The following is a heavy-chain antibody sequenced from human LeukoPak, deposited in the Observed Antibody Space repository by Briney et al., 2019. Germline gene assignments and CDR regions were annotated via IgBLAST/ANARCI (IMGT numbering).Heavy chain of an antibody. J-gene: IGHJ6*03. CDR1: GFTFSSYA. D-gene: IGHD6-6*01. CDR3: ARVGEQLVLGYYFYYMDV. CDR2: ISYDGSNK. V-gene: IGHV3-30-3*01. Sequence: GGSLRLSCAASGFTFSSYAMHWVRQAPGKGLEWVAVISYDGSNKYYADSVKGRFTISRDDSKNTLYLQMNSLRAEDTAVYYCARVGEQLVLGYYFYYMDVWGKGTTVTVSS.